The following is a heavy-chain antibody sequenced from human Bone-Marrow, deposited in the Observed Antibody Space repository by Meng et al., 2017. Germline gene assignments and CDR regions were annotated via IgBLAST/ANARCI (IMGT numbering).Heavy chain of an antibody. D-gene: IGHD6-19*01. Sequence: GSLRLSCAVSGFTFRRSPMTWVRQSPGKGLEWVSAIRADGSTVYADSVKGRFTISRDTSEDTLFLQMSSLRDEDTAIYYCAYNGAGWHFGSWGQGTLVTVSS. CDR1: GFTFRRSP. J-gene: IGHJ4*02. CDR2: IRADGST. CDR3: AYNGAGWHFGS. V-gene: IGHV3-23*01.